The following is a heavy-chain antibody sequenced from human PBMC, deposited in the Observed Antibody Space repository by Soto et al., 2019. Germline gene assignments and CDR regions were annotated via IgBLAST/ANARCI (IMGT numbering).Heavy chain of an antibody. J-gene: IGHJ4*02. CDR3: TTKGATATCD. Sequence: EVQLVEAGGDLVKPGGDSRLSCAASGFTSSNAWMSSVRQGPGKGLEWVGRIKSKTDGGTTDYAAPVRGRFTIPRDYSNNTLYLKMNSMTAEAATVYYCTTKGATATCDWGQGTLVTVSS. CDR2: IKSKTDGGTT. CDR1: GFTSSNAW. D-gene: IGHD5-12*01. V-gene: IGHV3-15*05.